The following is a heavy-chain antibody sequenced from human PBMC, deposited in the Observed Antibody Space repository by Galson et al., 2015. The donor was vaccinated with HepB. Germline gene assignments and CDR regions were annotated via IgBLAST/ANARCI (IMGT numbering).Heavy chain of an antibody. V-gene: IGHV3-30*03. CDR2: ISHDGDDE. Sequence: SLRLSCAASGFTFSNYDMHWVRQAPGKGLEWVALISHDGDDEYYTDSVKGRFTISRDNSKNTLFLQMNSLRAEDAAVYYCARDLNQGGELDYWGQGILVAVSA. CDR3: ARDLNQGGELDY. CDR1: GFTFSNYD. D-gene: IGHD2-15*01. J-gene: IGHJ4*02.